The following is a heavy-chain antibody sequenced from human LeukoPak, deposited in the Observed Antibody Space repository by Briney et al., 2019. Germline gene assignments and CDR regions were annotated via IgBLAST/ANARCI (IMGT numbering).Heavy chain of an antibody. J-gene: IGHJ4*02. CDR2: FDPEDGET. V-gene: IGHV1-24*01. D-gene: IGHD3-22*01. CDR3: ATDGYYDSSGYYYFF. Sequence: ASVKVSCKASGGTFSSYAISWVRQAPGKGLEWMGGFDPEDGETIYAQKFQGRVTMTEDTSTDTAYMELSSLRSEDTAVYYCATDGYYDSSGYYYFFWGQGTLVTVSS. CDR1: GGTFSSYA.